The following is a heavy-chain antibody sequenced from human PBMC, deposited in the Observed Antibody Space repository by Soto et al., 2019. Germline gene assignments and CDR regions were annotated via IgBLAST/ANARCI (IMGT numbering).Heavy chain of an antibody. CDR2: INHSGST. CDR3: ARVAKRYCSITSCSALYGMEV. V-gene: IGHV4-34*01. J-gene: IGHJ6*02. Sequence: PSETLSLTCAVYGGSFSGYYWSWIRQPPGKGLEWIGEINHSGSTNYNPSLKSRVTISVDTSKNQFSLKLSSVTAADTAVYYCARVAKRYCSITSCSALYGMEVWGQGTTLTVSS. D-gene: IGHD2-2*01. CDR1: GGSFSGYY.